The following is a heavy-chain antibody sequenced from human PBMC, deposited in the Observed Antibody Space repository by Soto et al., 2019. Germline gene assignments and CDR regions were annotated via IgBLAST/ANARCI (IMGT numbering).Heavy chain of an antibody. V-gene: IGHV1-18*01. J-gene: IGHJ4*01. CDR3: SRGTSIPASGDY. Sequence: QVQLVQSGAEVKKPGASVKVSCKASGYTFTNYGINWVRQAPRQGLEWLGWVSAYNGERRYAQRFQARVIMTTDTSTATAYLELRSLRSDDTAVYYCSRGTSIPASGDYWGQGTLVTVSS. CDR2: VSAYNGER. D-gene: IGHD6-6*01. CDR1: GYTFTNYG.